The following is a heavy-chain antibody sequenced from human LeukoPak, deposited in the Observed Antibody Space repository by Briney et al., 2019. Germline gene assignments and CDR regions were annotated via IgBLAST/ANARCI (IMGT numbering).Heavy chain of an antibody. CDR3: ARRPYYDFWSGYSFDP. CDR1: GGSISSSSYY. CDR2: IYYSGST. J-gene: IGHJ5*02. D-gene: IGHD3-3*01. V-gene: IGHV4-39*01. Sequence: PSETLSLTCTVSGGSISSSSYYWGWIRQPPGKGLEWIGSIYYSGSTYYNPSLKSRVTISVDTSKNQFSLKLSSVTAADTAVYYCARRPYYDFWSGYSFDPWGQGTLVTVSS.